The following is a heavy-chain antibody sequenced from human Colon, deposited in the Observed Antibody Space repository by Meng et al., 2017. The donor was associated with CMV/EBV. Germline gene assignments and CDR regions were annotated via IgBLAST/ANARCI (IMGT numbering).Heavy chain of an antibody. CDR3: ATDGGAWNLDH. CDR1: GFSFRTSH. Sequence: GESLKISCAASGFSFRTSHMHWVRQAPGKGLEWVAYIWYDETEKSSADSERGRFTVSRDNSRNTLYLQMSRLRVEDTGLYYCATDGGAWNLDHWGQGTLVTVSS. D-gene: IGHD1-1*01. CDR2: IWYDETEK. V-gene: IGHV3-30*02. J-gene: IGHJ4*02.